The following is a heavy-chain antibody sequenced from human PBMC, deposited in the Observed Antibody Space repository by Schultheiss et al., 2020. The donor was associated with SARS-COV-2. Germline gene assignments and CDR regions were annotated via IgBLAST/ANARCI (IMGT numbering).Heavy chain of an antibody. D-gene: IGHD6-6*01. CDR2: IYTSGST. V-gene: IGHV4-4*07. J-gene: IGHJ6*03. CDR1: GGSISSYY. CDR3: ARGGSSSYRDYYYMDV. Sequence: SETLSLTCTVSGGSISSYYWSWIRQPAGKGLEWIGRIYTSGSTNYNPSLKSRVTMSVDTSKNQFSLKLSSVTAADTAVYYCARGGSSSYRDYYYMDVWGKGTTVTVSS.